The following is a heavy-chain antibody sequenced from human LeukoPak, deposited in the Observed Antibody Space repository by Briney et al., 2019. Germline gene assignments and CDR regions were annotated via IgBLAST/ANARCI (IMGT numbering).Heavy chain of an antibody. CDR1: GYTFTSYD. Sequence: ASVKVSCKASGYTFTSYDINWVRQATGQGLEWMGWMNPNSGNTGYAQKFQGRVTMTRNTSISTAYMELSRLRSDDTAVYYCARAWPLLGALDYWGQGTLVTVSS. V-gene: IGHV1-8*01. CDR2: MNPNSGNT. D-gene: IGHD7-27*01. J-gene: IGHJ4*02. CDR3: ARAWPLLGALDY.